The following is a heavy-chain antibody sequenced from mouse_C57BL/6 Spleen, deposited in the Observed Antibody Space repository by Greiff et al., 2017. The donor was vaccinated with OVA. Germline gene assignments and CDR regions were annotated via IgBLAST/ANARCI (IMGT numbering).Heavy chain of an antibody. CDR2: IDPETGGT. D-gene: IGHD1-1*01. V-gene: IGHV1-15*01. Sequence: QVQLQQSGAELVRPGASVTLSCKASGYTFTDYEMHWVKQTPVHGLEWIGAIDPETGGTAYNQKFKGKAILTADKSSSTAYMELRSLTSEDSAVYYCTRFPYYYGSSSWFAYWGQGTLVTVSA. CDR1: GYTFTDYE. CDR3: TRFPYYYGSSSWFAY. J-gene: IGHJ3*01.